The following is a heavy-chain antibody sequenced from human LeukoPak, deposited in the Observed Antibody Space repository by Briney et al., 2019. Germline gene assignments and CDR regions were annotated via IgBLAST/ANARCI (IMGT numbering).Heavy chain of an antibody. D-gene: IGHD2-8*02. J-gene: IGHJ4*02. V-gene: IGHV3-23*01. CDR3: AKDMRGVVLVPRAYYFDS. Sequence: PGGSLRLSCVGSGFTFSAYGMSWVRQAPGKGLESVSSICGSDGATSYADSVKGRFTISRDNSKNTLYLQMNSLRAEDTAVYYCAKDMRGVVLVPRAYYFDSWGQGTLVTVSS. CDR1: GFTFSAYG. CDR2: ICGSDGAT.